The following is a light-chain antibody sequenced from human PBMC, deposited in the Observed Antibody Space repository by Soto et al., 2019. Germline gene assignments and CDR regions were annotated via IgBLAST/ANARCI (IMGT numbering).Light chain of an antibody. CDR1: QSVSSNY. CDR3: QQRSNWPPIT. CDR2: DAS. J-gene: IGKJ5*01. V-gene: IGKV3-11*01. Sequence: EIVLTQSPGTLSLSPGERATLSCRASQSVSSNYLVWYQQRPGQAPRLLIYDASHRAAGIPARFSGSGFGTDFTLTISSLEPEDAAVYYCQQRSNWPPITFGQGTRLEIK.